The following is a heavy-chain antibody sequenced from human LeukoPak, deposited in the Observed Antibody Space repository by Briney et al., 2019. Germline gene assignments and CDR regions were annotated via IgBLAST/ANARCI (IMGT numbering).Heavy chain of an antibody. CDR2: IYYSGSS. CDR3: ARRLRQNLFDP. D-gene: IGHD4-17*01. J-gene: IGHJ5*02. V-gene: IGHV4-59*08. CDR1: GVSISSDY. Sequence: SETLSLTYTVSGVSISSDYWSWIPLPPGKGLEWIGYIYYSGSSNYNPSLKSRVTMSVDTSKNQFSLKLTSVTAADTAVYYCARRLRQNLFDPWGQGTLVTVSS.